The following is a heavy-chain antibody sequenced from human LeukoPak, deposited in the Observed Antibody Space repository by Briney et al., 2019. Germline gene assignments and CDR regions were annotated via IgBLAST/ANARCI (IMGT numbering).Heavy chain of an antibody. Sequence: PSETLSLTCAVYGGSFSGYYWSWIRQPPGKRLEWIGEINHSGSTNYNPSLKSRVTISVDTSKNQFSLKLSSVTAADTAVYYCARGGGIVVVPAAIWFDPWGQGTLVTVSS. CDR1: GGSFSGYY. D-gene: IGHD2-2*01. CDR2: INHSGST. J-gene: IGHJ5*02. V-gene: IGHV4-34*01. CDR3: ARGGGIVVVPAAIWFDP.